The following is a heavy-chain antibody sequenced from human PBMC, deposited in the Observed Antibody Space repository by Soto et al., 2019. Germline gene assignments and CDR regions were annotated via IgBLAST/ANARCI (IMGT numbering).Heavy chain of an antibody. CDR1: GFTFTSSA. CDR2: IDVGSGNT. V-gene: IGHV1-58*01. Sequence: SVKVTCKASGFTFTSSAVQWVRQARGQRLEWIGWIDVGSGNTNYAQKFQERVTLTRDMSTNTAYMELNSLRSEDTAVYYCAASSGSYSDYYGMDVWGQGTTVTVSS. D-gene: IGHD1-26*01. J-gene: IGHJ6*02. CDR3: AASSGSYSDYYGMDV.